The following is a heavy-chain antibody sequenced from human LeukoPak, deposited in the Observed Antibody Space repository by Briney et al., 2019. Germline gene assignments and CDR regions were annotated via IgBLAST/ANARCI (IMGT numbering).Heavy chain of an antibody. J-gene: IGHJ4*02. V-gene: IGHV3-23*01. CDR1: GFTFSDFA. CDR3: AKQEGALIEDWCFDH. Sequence: GGSLRLSCAASGFTFSDFAMSWVRLAPGKGLEWVSSIEKNAGGAYYADSVKGRFTVSRDNSKNTLYLQMSSLRVEDTALYYCAKQEGALIEDWCFDHWGLGTLVTVSS. CDR2: IEKNAGGA. D-gene: IGHD1-26*01.